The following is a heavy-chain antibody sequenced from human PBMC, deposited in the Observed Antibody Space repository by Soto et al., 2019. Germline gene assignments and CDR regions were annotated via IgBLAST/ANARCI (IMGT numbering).Heavy chain of an antibody. D-gene: IGHD3-16*02. CDR2: IYYSGST. V-gene: IGHV4-39*01. CDR1: GGSISSSSYY. J-gene: IGHJ4*02. CDR3: ARLPLGELSHHIDY. Sequence: QLQLQESGPGLVKPSETLSLTCTVSGGSISSSSYYWGWIRQPPGKGLEWIGSIYYSGSTYYNPFLKSRGPLSLDTAKNQVFLKLRSVTGADTAVYFCARLPLGELSHHIDYWGQGTLVTVSS.